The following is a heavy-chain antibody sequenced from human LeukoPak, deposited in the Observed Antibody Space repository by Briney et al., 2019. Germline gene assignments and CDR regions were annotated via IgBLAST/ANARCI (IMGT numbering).Heavy chain of an antibody. D-gene: IGHD3-3*01. J-gene: IGHJ6*02. V-gene: IGHV3-48*03. CDR3: ARGGSWSGYFSSRYYYGMDV. Sequence: QGGGSLRLSCAASGFTLSSYGTNWARQAPGKGLEWVSYIIRSGSTIYYADCVKARFPISRDNAKNSLYLQMNSLRAEDTAVYYSARGGSWSGYFSSRYYYGMDVWGQGTTVTASS. CDR1: GFTLSSYG. CDR2: IIRSGSTI.